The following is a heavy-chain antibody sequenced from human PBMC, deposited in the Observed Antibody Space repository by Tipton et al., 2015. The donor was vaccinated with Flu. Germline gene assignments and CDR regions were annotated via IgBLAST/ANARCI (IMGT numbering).Heavy chain of an antibody. Sequence: QLVQSGGGLVKPGGSLRLSCAASGFSFNNAWMSWVRQAPGKGPEWVGRIKSKTDGGTTDYAAPVKGRFTISSDDSKNTLFLQMNSLKTEDTAVYYCTTERDWRGGSYSHDWGRGAMVTVSS. CDR1: GFSFNNAW. V-gene: IGHV3-15*01. J-gene: IGHJ4*02. D-gene: IGHD2-15*01. CDR2: IKSKTDGGTT. CDR3: TTERDWRGGSYSHD.